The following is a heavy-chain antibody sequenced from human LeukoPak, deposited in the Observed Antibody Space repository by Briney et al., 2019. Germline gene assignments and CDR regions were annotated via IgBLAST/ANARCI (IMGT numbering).Heavy chain of an antibody. Sequence: GESLKISCEGSGYSFTSYWIGWVRQMPGKGLEWMGIIYPGDSDTRYSPSFQGQVTISADKSISTAYLQWSSLKASDTAMYYCARQYYDFWSGYYHYFDYWGQGTLVTVSS. D-gene: IGHD3-3*01. CDR2: IYPGDSDT. CDR3: ARQYYDFWSGYYHYFDY. CDR1: GYSFTSYW. J-gene: IGHJ4*02. V-gene: IGHV5-51*01.